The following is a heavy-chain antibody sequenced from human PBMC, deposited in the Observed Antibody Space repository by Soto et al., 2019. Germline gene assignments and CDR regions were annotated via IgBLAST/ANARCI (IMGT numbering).Heavy chain of an antibody. CDR2: IYYSGST. V-gene: IGHV4-39*01. J-gene: IGHJ4*02. CDR1: CGSRIDISYC. Sequence: SETHPPTSTVACGSRIDISYCWGWIRQPPGKGLEWIRSIYYSGSTYYNPSLKSRVTISVDTSKNQFSLKLSSVTAADTAVYYCAESNNCSYGSGSYYRYYFGYWGQGILVTVSS. CDR3: AESNNCSYGSGSYYRYYFGY. D-gene: IGHD3-22*01.